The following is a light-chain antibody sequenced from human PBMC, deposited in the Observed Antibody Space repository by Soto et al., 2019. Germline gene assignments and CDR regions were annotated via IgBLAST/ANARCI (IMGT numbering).Light chain of an antibody. Sequence: QSALTQPASVSGSPGQSITIFCTGTSSDVGNYNLVSWYQHHPGEAPQLIVFEGDKRPSGVSNRFSASKSGNTASLTISGLQAEDEADYYCCSYAGSNTDVFGTGTKVTVL. J-gene: IGLJ1*01. V-gene: IGLV2-23*01. CDR2: EGD. CDR1: SSDVGNYNL. CDR3: CSYAGSNTDV.